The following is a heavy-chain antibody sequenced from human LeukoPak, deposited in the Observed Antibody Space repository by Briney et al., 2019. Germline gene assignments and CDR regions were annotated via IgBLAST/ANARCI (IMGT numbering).Heavy chain of an antibody. J-gene: IGHJ4*02. Sequence: GESLKISCKGSGYSFTNCWIGWVRQMPGKGLEWMGIIYPGDSDTRYSPSFQGQVTISADKSISTAYLQWSSLKASDTAMYYCARQGLAYSSSWYPQIDYWGQGTLVTVSS. CDR1: GYSFTNCW. V-gene: IGHV5-51*01. CDR3: ARQGLAYSSSWYPQIDY. D-gene: IGHD6-13*01. CDR2: IYPGDSDT.